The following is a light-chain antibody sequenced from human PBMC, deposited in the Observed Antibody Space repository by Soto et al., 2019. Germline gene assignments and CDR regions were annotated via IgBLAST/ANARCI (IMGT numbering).Light chain of an antibody. J-gene: IGKJ5*01. V-gene: IGKV1-9*01. CDR2: AAS. Sequence: IQLTQSPSSLSASVGDRVTITCRASQGISSYLAWYQQKPGEAPKLLVYAASTLQSGVPSRFSGNGSGTDFTLTISSLQTEDFATYYCQQLNSYPITFGQGTRLEIK. CDR3: QQLNSYPIT. CDR1: QGISSY.